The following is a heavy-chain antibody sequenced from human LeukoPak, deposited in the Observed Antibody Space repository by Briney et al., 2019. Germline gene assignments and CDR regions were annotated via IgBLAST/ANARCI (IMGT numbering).Heavy chain of an antibody. Sequence: GGSLRPSCAASGFTFSTYNMNWVRQAPGKGLEWVSYISSSSSTIYYADYVQGRFTVSRDNAKNTLYLQMNSLRAEDTAVYYCARVGLHCSGGSCYDYWGQGTLVTVSS. CDR1: GFTFSTYN. D-gene: IGHD2-15*01. J-gene: IGHJ4*02. CDR2: ISSSSSTI. V-gene: IGHV3-48*04. CDR3: ARVGLHCSGGSCYDY.